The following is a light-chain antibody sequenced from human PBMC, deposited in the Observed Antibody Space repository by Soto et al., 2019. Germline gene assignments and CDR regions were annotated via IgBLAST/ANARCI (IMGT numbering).Light chain of an antibody. V-gene: IGKV3-11*01. CDR2: DSA. J-gene: IGKJ3*01. CDR3: HHRDDWLFT. CDR1: QSVRSY. Sequence: EMVLTQVPATLSLSPGERATLSGGASQSVRSYLAWYQQKPGQAPRLLIYDSANRAPGVPSRFRGSGSGTAFTLTIDSLEPEDSAIYYCHHRDDWLFTFGPGTRVEVK.